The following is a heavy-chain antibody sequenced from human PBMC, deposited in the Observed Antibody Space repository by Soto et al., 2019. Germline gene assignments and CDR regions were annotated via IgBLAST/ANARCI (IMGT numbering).Heavy chain of an antibody. V-gene: IGHV6-1*01. CDR1: GDSVSSNSAA. CDR3: ARDQVVRGYNWFDP. J-gene: IGHJ5*02. D-gene: IGHD3-10*01. CDR2: TYYRSKWYN. Sequence: KQSQTLSLTCAISGDSVSSNSAAWNWIRQSPSRGLEWLGRTYYRSKWYNEYAVSVKSRITINPDTSKNQFSLQLNSVTPEDTAVYYCARDQVVRGYNWFDPWGQGTLVTVSS.